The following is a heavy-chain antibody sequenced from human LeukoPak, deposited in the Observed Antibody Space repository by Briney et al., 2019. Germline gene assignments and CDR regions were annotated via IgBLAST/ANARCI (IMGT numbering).Heavy chain of an antibody. CDR3: SRDRVLGSGSLDA. J-gene: IGHJ5*02. D-gene: IGHD3-10*01. V-gene: IGHV3-74*01. CDR1: GFTFSSDW. CDR2: IRGDGNDA. Sequence: PGGSLRLSCAASGFTFSSDWMHWVRQAPEKGLVWVSRIRGDGNDATYADSVKGRFTVSRDNARSTLFLQMNRLTADDTAVYYCSRDRVLGSGSLDAWGQGALVSVSS.